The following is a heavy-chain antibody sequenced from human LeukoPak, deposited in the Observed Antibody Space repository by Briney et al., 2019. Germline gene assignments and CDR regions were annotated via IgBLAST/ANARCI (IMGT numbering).Heavy chain of an antibody. J-gene: IGHJ2*01. Sequence: GGSLRLSCAASGFTYSSYAMSWVRQAPGKGLEWVSAISGSGGSTYYADSVKGRFTISRDNSKNTLYLQMNSLRAEDAAVYYCAKGAYSSGWHYWYFDLWGRGTLVTVSS. CDR3: AKGAYSSGWHYWYFDL. CDR2: ISGSGGST. V-gene: IGHV3-23*01. D-gene: IGHD6-19*01. CDR1: GFTYSSYA.